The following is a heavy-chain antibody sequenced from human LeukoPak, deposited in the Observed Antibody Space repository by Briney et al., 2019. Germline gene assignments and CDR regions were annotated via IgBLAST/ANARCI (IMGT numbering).Heavy chain of an antibody. CDR3: ARDGDYYDSSGYYYRAFDI. V-gene: IGHV4-59*01. CDR2: IYYSGST. J-gene: IGHJ3*02. CDR1: GGSISSYY. D-gene: IGHD3-22*01. Sequence: SETLSLTCTVSGGSISSYYWSWIRQPPGKGLEWIGYIYYSGSTNYNPSLKSRVTISVDTSKNQFSLKLSSVTAADTAVYYCARDGDYYDSSGYYYRAFDIWGQGTMVTVSS.